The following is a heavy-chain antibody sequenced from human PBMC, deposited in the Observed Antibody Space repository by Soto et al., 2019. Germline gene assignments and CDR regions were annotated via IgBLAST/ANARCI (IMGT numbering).Heavy chain of an antibody. V-gene: IGHV1-8*01. CDR1: GYTFTSYD. CDR2: MNPNSGNT. D-gene: IGHD2-15*01. J-gene: IGHJ3*02. CDR3: ARRCCGGSCYGLGVAFDI. Sequence: QVQLVQSGAEVKKPGASVKVSCKASGYTFTSYDINWVRQATGQGLEWMGWMNPNSGNTGYAQKFQGRVTMTRNTSVSTGYMEMSSLRSEDPAVYYGARRCCGGSCYGLGVAFDIWGQGTMVTVSS.